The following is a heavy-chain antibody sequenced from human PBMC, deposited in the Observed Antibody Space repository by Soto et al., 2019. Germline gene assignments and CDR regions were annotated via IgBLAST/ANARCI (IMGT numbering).Heavy chain of an antibody. CDR3: ARSGYSSGLFDY. D-gene: IGHD5-18*01. J-gene: IGHJ4*02. CDR2: IYYSGST. V-gene: IGHV4-59*08. Sequence: PSETLSLTCTVSGGSISSYYWSWIRQPPGKGLEWIGYIYYSGSTNYNPSLKSRVTISVDASKNQFSLKLSSVTAADTAVYYCARSGYSSGLFDYWGQGTLVTVSS. CDR1: GGSISSYY.